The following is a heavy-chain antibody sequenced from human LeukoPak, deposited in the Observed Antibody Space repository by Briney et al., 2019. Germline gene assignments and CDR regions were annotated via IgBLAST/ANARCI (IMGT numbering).Heavy chain of an antibody. J-gene: IGHJ6*02. Sequence: GGSLRLSCAASGFTFSSYWMSWIRQAPGEGLEWVANIKQDGSEKYYVDSVKGRFTISRGNAKNSLYLQMNSLRAEDTAIYYCARDRDGVDVWGQGTTVTVSS. CDR3: ARDRDGVDV. V-gene: IGHV3-7*01. CDR2: IKQDGSEK. D-gene: IGHD3-10*01. CDR1: GFTFSSYW.